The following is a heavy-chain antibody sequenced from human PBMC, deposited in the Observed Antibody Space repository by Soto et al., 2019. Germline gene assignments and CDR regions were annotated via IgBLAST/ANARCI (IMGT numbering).Heavy chain of an antibody. CDR1: GFTFKSYS. CDR3: ARDPSPDSSGWYYFDY. CDR2: IGTSGTTV. D-gene: IGHD6-19*01. J-gene: IGHJ4*02. Sequence: EVQLEESGGALVQPGGSLRLSCAASGFTFKSYSMNWVRQATGKGLEWVSYIGTSGTTVYYADSVKGRFTISRDNAKNSLFLQMHSLRDEDTALFFCARDPSPDSSGWYYFDYWGQGTLVTVSS. V-gene: IGHV3-48*02.